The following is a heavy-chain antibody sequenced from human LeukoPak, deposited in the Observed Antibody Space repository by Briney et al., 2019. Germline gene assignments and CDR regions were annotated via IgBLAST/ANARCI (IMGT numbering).Heavy chain of an antibody. CDR3: ARLATAASYIFDY. J-gene: IGHJ4*02. Sequence: SETLSLTCAVYGGSFSGYYWSWIRQPPGKGLEWIGEINHSGSTNYNPSLKSRVTISVDTSKNQFSLKLSSVTAADTAVYYCARLATAASYIFDYWGQGTLVTVSS. CDR1: GGSFSGYY. D-gene: IGHD6-13*01. CDR2: INHSGST. V-gene: IGHV4-34*01.